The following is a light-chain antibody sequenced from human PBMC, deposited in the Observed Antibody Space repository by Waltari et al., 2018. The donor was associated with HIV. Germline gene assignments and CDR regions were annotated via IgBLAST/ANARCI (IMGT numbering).Light chain of an antibody. CDR2: LGS. V-gene: IGKV2-28*01. CDR1: QRLLHSNGYNY. Sequence: DIVMTQSPISISVTPGEPASISCRSSQRLLHSNGYNYLDWYLQKPGQSPQLLIYLGSNRASGVPDRFSGSGSGTDFTLKISRVEAEDVGVYYCMQALQTPFTFGPGTKVDIK. CDR3: MQALQTPFT. J-gene: IGKJ3*01.